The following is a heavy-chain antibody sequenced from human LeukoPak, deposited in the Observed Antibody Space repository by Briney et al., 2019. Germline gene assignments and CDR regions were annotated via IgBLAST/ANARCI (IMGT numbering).Heavy chain of an antibody. CDR3: ARRDSSGYYVFDY. CDR2: IYPGDSDT. V-gene: IGHV5-51*01. Sequence: GESLKISCKGSGYSFTSYWIGWVRQMPGKGLEWMGIIYPGDSDTRYSPSFQGQVTISADKSIRIAYLQWSSLKASDTAMYHCARRDSSGYYVFDYWGQGTLVTVSS. CDR1: GYSFTSYW. D-gene: IGHD3-22*01. J-gene: IGHJ4*02.